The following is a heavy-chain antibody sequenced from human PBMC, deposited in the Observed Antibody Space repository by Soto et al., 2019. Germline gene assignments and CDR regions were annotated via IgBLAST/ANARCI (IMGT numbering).Heavy chain of an antibody. D-gene: IGHD2-15*01. J-gene: IGHJ5*01. Sequence: GGSLRLSCAASGFTFSSYAMGWVRQAPGKGLEWVSAISGSGSSTFYADSVKGRFTISRDNSKTTLSLQMNSLRAEDTAVYYCARAYCSGGSCYNWFDSWGQGTLVTVSS. V-gene: IGHV3-23*01. CDR2: ISGSGSST. CDR3: ARAYCSGGSCYNWFDS. CDR1: GFTFSSYA.